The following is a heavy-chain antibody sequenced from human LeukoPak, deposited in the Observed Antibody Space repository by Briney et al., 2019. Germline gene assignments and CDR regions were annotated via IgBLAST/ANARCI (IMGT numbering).Heavy chain of an antibody. CDR3: ARARGRAAAGAYYGSVHDVFDI. J-gene: IGHJ3*02. CDR1: GFTLNTHA. CDR2: ISHDEYNR. V-gene: IGHV3-30-3*01. D-gene: IGHD6-13*01. Sequence: GGSLRLSCAASGFTLNTHAMHWVRQAPGEGLEWVALISHDEYNRWYADSVEGRFTIARDNSKNTVYLQMNSLREEDTAFYYCARARGRAAAGAYYGSVHDVFDIWGQGTMVTVSS.